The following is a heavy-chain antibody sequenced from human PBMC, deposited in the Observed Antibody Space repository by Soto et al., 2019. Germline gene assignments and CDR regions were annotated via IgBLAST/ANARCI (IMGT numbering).Heavy chain of an antibody. CDR3: ARVGNYSNGYYYYYMDV. J-gene: IGHJ6*03. D-gene: IGHD4-4*01. Sequence: SETLSLTCTVSGGSISSGGYYWSWIRQHPGKGLEWIGYIYYSGSTYYNPSLKSRVTISVDTSKNQFSLKLSSVTAADTAVYYCARVGNYSNGYYYYYMDVWGKGTTVTVSS. CDR1: GGSISSGGYY. CDR2: IYYSGST. V-gene: IGHV4-31*03.